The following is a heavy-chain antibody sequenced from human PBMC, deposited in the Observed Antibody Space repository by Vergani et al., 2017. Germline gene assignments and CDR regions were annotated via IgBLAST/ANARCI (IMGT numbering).Heavy chain of an antibody. J-gene: IGHJ4*02. CDR1: GGSISSYY. D-gene: IGHD5-12*01. CDR2: IYYSGST. V-gene: IGHV4-59*01. CDR3: ARVPGYSGYGYFDY. Sequence: QVQLQESGPGLVKPSETLSLTCTVSGGSISSYYWSWIRQPPGKGLEWIGYIYYSGSTNYNPSLKSRVTISVDTSKNQFSLKLSSVTAADTAVYYCARVPGYSGYGYFDYWGRGTLVTDSS.